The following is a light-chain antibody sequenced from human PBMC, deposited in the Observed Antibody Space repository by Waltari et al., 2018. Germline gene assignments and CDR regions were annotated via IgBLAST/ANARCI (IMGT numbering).Light chain of an antibody. J-gene: IGLJ2*01. CDR3: SSYTRSSTWV. Sequence: QSALTQPASVSGSPGQSITISCTGTIRYVGAYKYLPWYQHPPGKPPKLMIYEATNRPSGISNRFSGSKSGNTASLTISGLQAEDEADYYCSSYTRSSTWVFGGGTKLTVL. CDR1: IRYVGAYKY. V-gene: IGLV2-14*01. CDR2: EAT.